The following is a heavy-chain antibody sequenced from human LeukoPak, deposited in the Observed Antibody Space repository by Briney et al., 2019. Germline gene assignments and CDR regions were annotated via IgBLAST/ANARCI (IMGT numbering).Heavy chain of an antibody. CDR2: VSSSGSTI. Sequence: GGSLRLSCAASGFTFSSYEMNWVRQAPGKGLEWVSYVSSSGSTIYYADSVKGRFTISRDNAKNSLYLQMNSLRAEDTAVYYCARDHYDSYYMDVWGKGTTVTVSS. CDR1: GFTFSSYE. CDR3: ARDHYDSYYMDV. D-gene: IGHD3-16*01. V-gene: IGHV3-48*03. J-gene: IGHJ6*03.